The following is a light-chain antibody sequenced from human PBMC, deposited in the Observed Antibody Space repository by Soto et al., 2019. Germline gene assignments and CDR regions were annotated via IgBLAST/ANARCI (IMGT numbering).Light chain of an antibody. Sequence: EIVLTQSPGTLSLSPGERATLSCRASQSVSSNLAWYQQKPGQVPRLLTYGASTRATGIPARFSGSGSGTEFTLTISRLEPEDFAVYYCQQYGSSPRTFGQGTKVDIK. J-gene: IGKJ1*01. CDR3: QQYGSSPRT. CDR1: QSVSSN. CDR2: GAS. V-gene: IGKV3-20*01.